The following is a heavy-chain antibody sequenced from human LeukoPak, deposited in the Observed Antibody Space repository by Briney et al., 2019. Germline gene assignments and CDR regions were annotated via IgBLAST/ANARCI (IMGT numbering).Heavy chain of an antibody. D-gene: IGHD2-21*01. Sequence: PGGSLRLSCAASGFTFSTYTMNWVRQAPGKGLELVASISQSANSKCHADSVKGRFTISRDNARNSLYLQMNSLRPEDTALYYCARDFTGESGYSDYWGQGALVTVSS. V-gene: IGHV3-21*01. CDR2: ISQSANSK. J-gene: IGHJ4*02. CDR1: GFTFSTYT. CDR3: ARDFTGESGYSDY.